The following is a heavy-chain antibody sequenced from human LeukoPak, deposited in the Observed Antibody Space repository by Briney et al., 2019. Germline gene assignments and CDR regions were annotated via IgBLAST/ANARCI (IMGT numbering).Heavy chain of an antibody. Sequence: GGSLRLSCAASGFTFSSCAMSWVRQAPGKGLEWVSAISGSGGSTYYADSVKGRYTISRDNSKNTLYLQMNSLRAEDTAVYYCAKERLWIQLWLFDYWRQGTLVTVSS. V-gene: IGHV3-23*01. CDR2: ISGSGGST. CDR1: GFTFSSCA. CDR3: AKERLWIQLWLFDY. J-gene: IGHJ4*02. D-gene: IGHD5-18*01.